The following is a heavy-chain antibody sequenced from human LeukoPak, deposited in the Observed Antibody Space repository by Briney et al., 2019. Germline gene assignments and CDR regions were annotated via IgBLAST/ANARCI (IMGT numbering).Heavy chain of an antibody. CDR3: ARDGGYGYIVGYFDY. J-gene: IGHJ4*02. V-gene: IGHV3-64*01. CDR1: GFTFSSYA. D-gene: IGHD5-18*01. CDR2: ISSNGGST. Sequence: GGSLRLSCAASGFTFSSYAMHWVRQAPGKGLEYVSAISSNGGSTYYANSVKGRFTISRDNSKNTLYLQMGSLRAEDMAVYYCARDGGYGYIVGYFDYWGQGTLVTVSS.